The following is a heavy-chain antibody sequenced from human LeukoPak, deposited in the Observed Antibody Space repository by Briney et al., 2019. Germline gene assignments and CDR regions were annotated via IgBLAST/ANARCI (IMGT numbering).Heavy chain of an antibody. CDR3: ARDRGGYSYGYDY. V-gene: IGHV1-69*04. J-gene: IGHJ4*02. Sequence: SVKVSCKASGGTFSSYAISWVRQAPGQGLEWMGRIIPILGIANYAQKFQGRVTITADKSTSTTYMELSSLRSEDTAVYYCARDRGGYSYGYDYWGQGTLVTVSS. CDR2: IIPILGIA. D-gene: IGHD5-18*01. CDR1: GGTFSSYA.